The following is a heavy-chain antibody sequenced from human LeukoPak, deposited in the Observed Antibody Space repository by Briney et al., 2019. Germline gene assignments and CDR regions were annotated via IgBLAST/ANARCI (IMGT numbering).Heavy chain of an antibody. CDR1: GFTFSSYS. V-gene: IGHV3-48*01. CDR2: ISTSSSAT. Sequence: GGSLRLPCVASGFTFSSYSMNWVRQAPGKGLEWVSYISTSSSATYYADSVKGRFTISRDDAKNSLYLHMNSLRAEDTAVYYCARDRNPLRTYYYDSSGYYVWGQGTLATVSS. J-gene: IGHJ4*02. CDR3: ARDRNPLRTYYYDSSGYYV. D-gene: IGHD3-22*01.